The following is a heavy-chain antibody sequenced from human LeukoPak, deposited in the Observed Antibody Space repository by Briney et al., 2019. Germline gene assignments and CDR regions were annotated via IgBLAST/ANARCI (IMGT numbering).Heavy chain of an antibody. CDR2: IYTSGST. D-gene: IGHD1-14*01. J-gene: IGHJ2*01. V-gene: IGHV4-61*02. CDR1: GGSISSGSYY. CDR3: ARDSGQYWYFDL. Sequence: SETLSLTCTVSGGSISSGSYYWSWIRQPAGKGLEWIGRIYTSGSTNYYPSLKSRVTISVDTSKNQFSLKLSSVTAADTAVYYCARDSGQYWYFDLWGRGTLVTVSS.